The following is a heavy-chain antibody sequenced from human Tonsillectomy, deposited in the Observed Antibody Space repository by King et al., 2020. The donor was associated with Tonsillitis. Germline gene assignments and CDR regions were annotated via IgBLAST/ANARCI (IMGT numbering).Heavy chain of an antibody. CDR1: GGSVSSGFYY. D-gene: IGHD1-26*01. Sequence: QLQESGPGLVKPSETLSLTCTVAGGSVSSGFYYWSWIRQPPGKGLEWIGYIYYSGSTNYNPSLKSRVTISVDTSKNQFSLKLSSVTAADTALYYCARMWEWIPDYLGQGTLVPVPS. J-gene: IGHJ4*02. V-gene: IGHV4-61*01. CDR2: IYYSGST. CDR3: ARMWEWIPDY.